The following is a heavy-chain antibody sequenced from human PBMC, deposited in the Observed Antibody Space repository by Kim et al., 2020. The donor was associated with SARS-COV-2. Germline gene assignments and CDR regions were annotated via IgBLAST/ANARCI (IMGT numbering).Heavy chain of an antibody. J-gene: IGHJ5*02. V-gene: IGHV1-18*01. CDR1: GYSFNDYG. D-gene: IGHD3-10*01. Sequence: ASVKVSCKASGYSFNDYGFTWVRQAPGQGLEWMGWISAKNGNTEYSQRFKGRVTMSTDASTTTAYMEMRGLRSDDTAVYFCARDYDFGDLPNWLDLWGQGTLVTVSS. CDR3: ARDYDFGDLPNWLDL. CDR2: ISAKNGNT.